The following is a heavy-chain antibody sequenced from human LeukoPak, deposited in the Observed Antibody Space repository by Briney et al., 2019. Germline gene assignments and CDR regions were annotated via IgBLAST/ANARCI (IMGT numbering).Heavy chain of an antibody. CDR1: GFTFSGSS. CDR3: AKARIAAAGTGAFDV. CDR2: FSATDGSA. Sequence: PGGSLRLSCAASGFTFSGSSMNWVRQAPGKGLEWVSAFSATDGSAQYAESVRGRFTISRDNSKNSLYLQMNSLRDEDTAVYFCAKARIAAAGTGAFDVWGQGTMVTVSS. J-gene: IGHJ3*01. V-gene: IGHV3-23*01. D-gene: IGHD6-13*01.